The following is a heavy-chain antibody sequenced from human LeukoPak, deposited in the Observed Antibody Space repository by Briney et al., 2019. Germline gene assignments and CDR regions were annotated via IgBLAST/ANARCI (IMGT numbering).Heavy chain of an antibody. CDR2: IGPDGGTT. D-gene: IGHD6-13*01. CDR3: ARGAQLTDY. J-gene: IGHJ4*02. V-gene: IGHV3-64*01. CDR1: GFTFYTYG. Sequence: PGGSLTLSCAASGFTFYTYGMHWVRQAPGKGLEYVSGIGPDGGTTYYANSVKGRFTISRDNSKNMLYLQMGSLTADDMAVYYCARGAQLTDYWGQGTLVTVSS.